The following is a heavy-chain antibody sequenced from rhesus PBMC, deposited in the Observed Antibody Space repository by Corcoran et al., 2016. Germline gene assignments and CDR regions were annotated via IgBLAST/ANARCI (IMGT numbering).Heavy chain of an antibody. V-gene: IGHV4-165*02. J-gene: IGHJ4*01. Sequence: QVQLQESGRGLVKPSETLSLTCAVSGVSISGYYWNCIRQPPGKGLELHGYFGSRWENNENNPSLKSIGSLSTDTAKNRFALKLNSGTGADTAGYYGARTGREYGSLISCYPLEYWGQGILVTVSS. CDR3: ARTGREYGSLISCYPLEY. CDR1: GVSISGYY. CDR2: FGSRWENN. D-gene: IGHD2-27*01.